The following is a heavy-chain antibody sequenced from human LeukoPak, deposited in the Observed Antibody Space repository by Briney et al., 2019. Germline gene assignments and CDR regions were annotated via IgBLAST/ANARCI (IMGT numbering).Heavy chain of an antibody. CDR3: ARESTTVALDV. J-gene: IGHJ6*04. Sequence: PGGSLRLSCAASGFTFSSYAMHWVRQAPGKGLEWVAVISYDGSNKYYADSVKGRFTISRDNSKNTLYLQMNSLRAEDTAVYYCARESTTVALDVRGKGTTVTVSS. D-gene: IGHD4-11*01. CDR2: ISYDGSNK. V-gene: IGHV3-30-3*01. CDR1: GFTFSSYA.